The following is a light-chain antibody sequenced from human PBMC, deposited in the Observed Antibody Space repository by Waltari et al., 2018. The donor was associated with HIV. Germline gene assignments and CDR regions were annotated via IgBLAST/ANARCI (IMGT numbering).Light chain of an antibody. CDR3: TSYTTSTTLI. CDR2: EVF. V-gene: IGLV2-14*01. J-gene: IGLJ2*01. Sequence: SALTQPASVSGSPGQSITISCSGTGSDVGTSKYVSWYQQHPGKAPKLLIYEVFNRPSGISNRCSGSTSGNTASLTVSGLRTEDEADYYCTSYTTSTTLIFGGGTTVTVL. CDR1: GSDVGTSKY.